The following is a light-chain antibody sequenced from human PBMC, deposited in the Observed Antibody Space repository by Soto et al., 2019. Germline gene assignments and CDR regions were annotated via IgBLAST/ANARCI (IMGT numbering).Light chain of an antibody. J-gene: IGKJ2*01. CDR3: QQYYSTPPT. V-gene: IGKV4-1*01. CDR1: QSVLYSANNKNY. CDR2: WAS. Sequence: DIVMTQSPDSLAVSLGERATINCKSSQSVLYSANNKNYLAWYQQKPGQPPKLLIYWASTRESGVPDRFSGSGSGTYFTLTSSRLQAEDVAVYYCQQYYSTPPTFGQGTKLEIK.